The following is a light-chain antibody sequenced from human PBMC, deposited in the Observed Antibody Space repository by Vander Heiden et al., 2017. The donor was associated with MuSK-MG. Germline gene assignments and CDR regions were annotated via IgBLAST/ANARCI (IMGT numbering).Light chain of an antibody. CDR3: RQALQTPQT. V-gene: IGKV2-28*01. J-gene: IGKJ3*01. CDR1: HSLLHNSGFNY. CDR2: LGS. Sequence: DIVMTQSPLSLAVAPGESASISCRSSHSLLHNSGFNYLGWFLQRPGQSPQLLIYLGSSRASGVPDRFSGSGSGTDFTLKISRVEAEDVGLYYCRQALQTPQTFGPGTEVRIK.